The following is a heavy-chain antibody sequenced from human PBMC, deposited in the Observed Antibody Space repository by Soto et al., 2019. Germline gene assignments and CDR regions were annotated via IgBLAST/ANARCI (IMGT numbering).Heavy chain of an antibody. CDR1: GFTFSSYE. V-gene: IGHV3-48*03. D-gene: IGHD6-19*01. CDR3: ARGLIGTIPVDY. CDR2: ISSSGSTI. Sequence: VGSLRLSCAASGFTFSSYEMNWVRQAPGKGLEWVSYISSSGSTIYYADSVKGRFTISRGNAKNSLYLQMNSLRAEATAVYYCARGLIGTIPVDYWGQGNLVSVPS. J-gene: IGHJ4*02.